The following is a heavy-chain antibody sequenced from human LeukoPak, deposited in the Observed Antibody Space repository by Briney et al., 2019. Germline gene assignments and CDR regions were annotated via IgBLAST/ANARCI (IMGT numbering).Heavy chain of an antibody. D-gene: IGHD3-22*01. CDR3: ARDSLGYYDSSGYYPSNYYYYMDV. V-gene: IGHV1-18*01. CDR2: ISAYSGNT. J-gene: IGHJ6*03. CDR1: GYTFTSYG. Sequence: GASVKVSCKASGYTFTSYGISWVRQAPGQGLEWMGWISAYSGNTNSAQKLQGRVTMTTDTSTSTAYMELRSLGSDDTAVYYCARDSLGYYDSSGYYPSNYYYYMDVWGKGTTVTVSS.